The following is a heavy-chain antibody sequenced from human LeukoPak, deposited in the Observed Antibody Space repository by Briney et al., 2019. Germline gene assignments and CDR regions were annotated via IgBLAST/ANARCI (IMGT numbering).Heavy chain of an antibody. CDR3: ARKAGTGAFDI. CDR2: ISSSSSYI. D-gene: IGHD6-19*01. V-gene: IGHV3-21*01. CDR1: GFTFSSYS. J-gene: IGHJ3*02. Sequence: GGSLRLSCAASGFTFSSYSMNWVRQAPGKGLEWVSSISSSSSYIYYADSVKGRFTISRDNAKNSLYLQMNSLRVEDTAVYYCARKAGTGAFDIWGQGTMVTVSS.